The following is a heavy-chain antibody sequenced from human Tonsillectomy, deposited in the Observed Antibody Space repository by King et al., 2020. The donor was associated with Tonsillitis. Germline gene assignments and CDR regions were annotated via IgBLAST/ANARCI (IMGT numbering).Heavy chain of an antibody. CDR3: AREMKTLDYGDYLDYFDY. J-gene: IGHJ4*02. V-gene: IGHV4-59*01. CDR2: IYYSGST. D-gene: IGHD4-17*01. Sequence: VQLQESGPGLVKPSETLSLTCTVSGDSLNSYYWSWIRQPPGKGLEWIGYIYYSGSTNYSPSLTSRVTISVDTSKNQFSLKLRSVTAADTAVYYCAREMKTLDYGDYLDYFDYRGQGIPVTVSS. CDR1: GDSLNSYY.